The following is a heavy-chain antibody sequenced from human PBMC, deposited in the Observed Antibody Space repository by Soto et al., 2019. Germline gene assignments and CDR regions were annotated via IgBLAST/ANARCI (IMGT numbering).Heavy chain of an antibody. D-gene: IGHD3-3*01. CDR1: GFTFDDYA. CDR3: AKDGYEFWGGCGRSTINYYYYMDV. J-gene: IGHJ6*03. Sequence: EVQLVESGGGLVQPGRSLRLSCAASGFTFDDYAMHWVRQAPGKGLEWVSGISWNSGSIGYADSVKGRFTISRDNAKNSLYLQMNSLRAEDTAVYYSAKDGYEFWGGCGRSTINYYYYMDVWGKGTTVTVSS. CDR2: ISWNSGSI. V-gene: IGHV3-9*01.